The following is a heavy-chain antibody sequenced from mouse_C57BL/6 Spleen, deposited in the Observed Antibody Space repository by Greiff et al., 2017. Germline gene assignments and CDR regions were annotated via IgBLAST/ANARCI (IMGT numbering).Heavy chain of an antibody. J-gene: IGHJ4*01. D-gene: IGHD1-1*01. CDR2: IDPSDRYT. V-gene: IGHV1-50*01. CDR3: ARDYYYGSSSRAMDY. Sequence: QVQLQQPGAELVKPGASVKLSCKASGYTFTSYWMQWVKQRPGQGLEWIGEIDPSDRYTNYNQKFKGKATLTVDTSSSTAYMQLSSLTSEDSAVYYCARDYYYGSSSRAMDYWGQGTSVTVSS. CDR1: GYTFTSYW.